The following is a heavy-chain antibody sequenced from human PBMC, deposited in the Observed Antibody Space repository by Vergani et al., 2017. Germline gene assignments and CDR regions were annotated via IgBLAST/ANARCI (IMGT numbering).Heavy chain of an antibody. D-gene: IGHD4-17*01. CDR3: ARPSAPGDYDALDI. J-gene: IGHJ3*02. Sequence: QVQLVESGGGVVQPGGSLRLSCGASGFTFSNYGMHWVRQAPGKGLEWVTFIRYDGSNTYYADSVKGRFTISRDNSKNTLFLQMNSLRPEDTAVYYCARPSAPGDYDALDIWGQGTIGTVSS. CDR2: IRYDGSNT. CDR1: GFTFSNYG. V-gene: IGHV3-30*02.